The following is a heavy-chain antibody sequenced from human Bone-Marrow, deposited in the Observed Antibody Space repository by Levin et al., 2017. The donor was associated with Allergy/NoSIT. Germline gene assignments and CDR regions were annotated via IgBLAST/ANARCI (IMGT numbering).Heavy chain of an antibody. V-gene: IGHV3-53*01. D-gene: IGHD3-10*01. CDR2: IYSGGRG. Sequence: TLSLPCAASGFTVSSTHMSWVRQAPGKGLEWVSLIYSGGRGYYADSVRGRFTISRDNSKNTLYLQLNSLRAEDTAVYYCAIYGSGNDYSAFDIWGQGTMVTVSS. CDR1: GFTVSSTH. CDR3: AIYGSGNDYSAFDI. J-gene: IGHJ3*02.